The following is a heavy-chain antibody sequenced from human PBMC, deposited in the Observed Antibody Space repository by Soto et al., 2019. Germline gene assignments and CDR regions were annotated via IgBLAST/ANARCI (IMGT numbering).Heavy chain of an antibody. J-gene: IGHJ4*02. CDR3: ARARRLYYYDSSGYDSDF. CDR1: GDSISSGDYC. V-gene: IGHV4-30-4*01. Sequence: SETLSLTCSVSGDSISSGDYCWSWIRQPPGKGLEWIGYTCYSGGTHYNPSLKSRVTISLDTSKNQFSLNLNSVTAADTALYYCARARRLYYYDSSGYDSDFWGQGTRVTVSS. CDR2: TCYSGGT. D-gene: IGHD3-22*01.